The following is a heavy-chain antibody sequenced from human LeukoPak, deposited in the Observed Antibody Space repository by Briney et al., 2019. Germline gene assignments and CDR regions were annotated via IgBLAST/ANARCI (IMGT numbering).Heavy chain of an antibody. CDR3: AKSREWLVPLDY. CDR1: GFTFSDFH. J-gene: IGHJ4*02. D-gene: IGHD6-19*01. CDR2: ISRDGSTI. Sequence: GGSLRLSCAASGFTFSDFHMTWIRQAPGKGLEWISYISRDGSTIYYVASVKGRFTISRDNSKDTVYLQMNSLRVEDTAVYYCAKSREWLVPLDYWGQGTRVTVSS. V-gene: IGHV3-11*01.